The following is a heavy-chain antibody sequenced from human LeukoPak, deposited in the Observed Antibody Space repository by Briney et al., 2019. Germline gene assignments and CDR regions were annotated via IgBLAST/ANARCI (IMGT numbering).Heavy chain of an antibody. Sequence: GGSLRLSCAASGFTFSSYGMHWVRQTPGKGLEWVAVISYDGSNKYYADSVKGRFTISRDNSKNTLYLQMNSLRAEDTAVYYCVRDGSSWGNFDYWGQGTLVSVSS. CDR3: VRDGSSWGNFDY. D-gene: IGHD7-27*01. CDR2: ISYDGSNK. J-gene: IGHJ4*02. CDR1: GFTFSSYG. V-gene: IGHV3-30*12.